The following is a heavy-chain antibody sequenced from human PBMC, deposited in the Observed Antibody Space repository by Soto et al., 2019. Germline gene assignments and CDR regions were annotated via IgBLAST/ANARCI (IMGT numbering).Heavy chain of an antibody. CDR2: ISGSGGST. D-gene: IGHD3-10*01. CDR3: AKDLMCGVTRVRGVSYYDYYGMDV. J-gene: IGHJ6*02. CDR1: GFTFSSYA. Sequence: GGSLRLSCSASGFTFSSYAMPWVRQAPGKGLEWVSTISGSGGSTYYADSVKGRFTISRDNSKNTLYLQMNSLRAEDTAVYHCAKDLMCGVTRVRGVSYYDYYGMDVWGQGTTVTVSS. V-gene: IGHV3-23*01.